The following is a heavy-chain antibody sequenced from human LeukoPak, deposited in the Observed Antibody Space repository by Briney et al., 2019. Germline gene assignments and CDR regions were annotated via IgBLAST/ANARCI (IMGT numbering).Heavy chain of an antibody. CDR2: IKSKTDGGTT. J-gene: IGHJ4*02. V-gene: IGHV3-15*01. CDR1: GFTFSNAW. CDR3: TTEEAAAGTFDY. Sequence: GGSLRLSCAASGFTFSNAWMSWVRQAPGKGLEWVGRIKSKTDGGTTDYAAPVKGRFTISRDDSKNTLYLQMNSLKTEDTAVYYCTTEEAAAGTFDYWGQGTLVTVSS. D-gene: IGHD6-13*01.